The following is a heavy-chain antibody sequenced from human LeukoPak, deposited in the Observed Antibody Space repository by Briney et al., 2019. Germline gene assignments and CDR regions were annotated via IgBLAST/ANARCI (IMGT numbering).Heavy chain of an antibody. CDR2: ISYDGSNK. CDR3: ARAPYGDYARSPHPFDY. J-gene: IGHJ4*02. D-gene: IGHD4-17*01. V-gene: IGHV3-30-3*01. CDR1: GFTFSSYA. Sequence: GRSLRLSCAASGFTFSSYAMHWVRQAPGKGLEWVAVISYDGSNKYYADSVKGRFTISRDNSKNTLYLQMNSLRAEDTAVYYCARAPYGDYARSPHPFDYWGQGTLVTVSS.